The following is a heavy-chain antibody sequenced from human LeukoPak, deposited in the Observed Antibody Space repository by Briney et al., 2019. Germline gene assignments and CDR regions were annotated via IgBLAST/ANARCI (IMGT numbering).Heavy chain of an antibody. D-gene: IGHD4-17*01. CDR2: INPNSGGT. CDR1: GYTFTGYY. CDR3: ARDAPSYGDYNFDY. J-gene: IGHJ4*02. Sequence: ASVEVSCKASGYTFTGYYMHWVRQAPGQGLEWMGWINPNSGGTNYAQKFQGRVTMTRDTSISTAYMELSRLRSDDTAVYYCARDAPSYGDYNFDYWGQGTLVTVSS. V-gene: IGHV1-2*02.